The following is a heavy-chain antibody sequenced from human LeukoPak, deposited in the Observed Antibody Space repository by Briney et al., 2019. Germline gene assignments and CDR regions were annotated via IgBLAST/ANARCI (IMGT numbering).Heavy chain of an antibody. D-gene: IGHD3-10*01. Sequence: SETLSLTCTVSGGSISSYYWSWIRQPPGKGLEWIGYIYYSGSTNYNPSLKSRVTIAVDMSKNQFSLKLSSVTAADTAVYYCARHGGVVRGEGSDAFDIWGQVTMVTVSS. J-gene: IGHJ3*02. V-gene: IGHV4-59*01. CDR3: ARHGGVVRGEGSDAFDI. CDR1: GGSISSYY. CDR2: IYYSGST.